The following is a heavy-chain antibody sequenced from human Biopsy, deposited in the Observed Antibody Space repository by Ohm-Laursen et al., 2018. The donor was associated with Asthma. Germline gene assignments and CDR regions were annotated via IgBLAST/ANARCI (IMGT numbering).Heavy chain of an antibody. J-gene: IGHJ4*02. CDR2: MSYDGSIK. CDR3: ARGLDYSGRSGFDY. V-gene: IGHV3-33*05. Sequence: SLRLSCSASGFTFSSYGMDWVRQAPGKGLEWVALMSYDGSIKDYADSVKGRFTISRDNSMNTLYLHMNSLRVEDTAVYYCARGLDYSGRSGFDYWGQGTLVTVSS. CDR1: GFTFSSYG. D-gene: IGHD3-10*01.